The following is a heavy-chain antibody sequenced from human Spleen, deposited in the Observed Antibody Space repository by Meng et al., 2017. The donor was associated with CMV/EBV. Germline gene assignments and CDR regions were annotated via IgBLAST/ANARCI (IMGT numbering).Heavy chain of an antibody. CDR2: ISSSGRTI. J-gene: IGHJ6*02. Sequence: GGSLRLSCGASGFTFRDYYMSWIRQAPGKGLEWVSYISSSGRTIYYADSVKGRFTISRDNAKNSLYLQMNSLRDEDTAVYYCARDVEGYDFWSGYYTEYYYYGMDVWGQGTTVTVSS. CDR1: GFTFRDYY. D-gene: IGHD3-3*01. V-gene: IGHV3-11*01. CDR3: ARDVEGYDFWSGYYTEYYYYGMDV.